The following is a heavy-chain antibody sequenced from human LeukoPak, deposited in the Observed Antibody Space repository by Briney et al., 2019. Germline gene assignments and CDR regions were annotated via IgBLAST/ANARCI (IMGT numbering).Heavy chain of an antibody. CDR3: ARVSSGWYHNWFDP. CDR1: GYTFTSYY. V-gene: IGHV1-2*02. D-gene: IGHD6-19*01. Sequence: GASVKVSCKASGYTFTSYYMHWVRQAPGQGLEWMGWINPNSGGTNYAQKFQGRVTMTRDASISTAYMELSRLRSDDTAVYYCARVSSGWYHNWFDPWGQGTLVTVSS. J-gene: IGHJ5*02. CDR2: INPNSGGT.